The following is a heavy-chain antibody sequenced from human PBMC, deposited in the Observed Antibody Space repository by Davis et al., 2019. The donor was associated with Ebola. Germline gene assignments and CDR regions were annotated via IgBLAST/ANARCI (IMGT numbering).Heavy chain of an antibody. CDR1: GYSFTDDG. CDR2: ISTYNGNT. CDR3: ARDVRGITGPSEY. J-gene: IGHJ4*02. D-gene: IGHD1-1*01. V-gene: IGHV1-18*01. Sequence: AASVKVSCKASGYSFTDDGISWVRQAPGQGLEWMGWISTYNGNTNYAQKVQGRITMTTDKSTSTAYMELRSLRSDDTARYYCARDVRGITGPSEYWGQGTLVTVSS.